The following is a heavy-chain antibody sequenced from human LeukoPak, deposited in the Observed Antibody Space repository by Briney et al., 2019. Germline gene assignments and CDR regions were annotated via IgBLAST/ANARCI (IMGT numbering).Heavy chain of an antibody. Sequence: GGSLRLSCAASGFTFSSYGMHWVRQAPGKGLVWVSRINTDGSSTSYADSVKGRFTISRDNAKNTLYLQMNSLRAEDTAVYYCARLQIGYSSSWSHDAFDIWGQGTMVTVSS. V-gene: IGHV3-74*01. CDR3: ARLQIGYSSSWSHDAFDI. J-gene: IGHJ3*02. D-gene: IGHD6-13*01. CDR1: GFTFSSYG. CDR2: INTDGSST.